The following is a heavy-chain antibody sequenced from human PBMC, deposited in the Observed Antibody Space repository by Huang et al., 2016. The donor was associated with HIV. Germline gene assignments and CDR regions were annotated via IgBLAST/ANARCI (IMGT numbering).Heavy chain of an antibody. CDR3: ARDPRIQSWLNFFDY. D-gene: IGHD3-22*01. V-gene: IGHV3-74*01. CDR2: INRDGSST. Sequence: EVQLVESGGGLVQPGGSLRLSCAASGFSISSYWMHGVRQAPGKGLVWVSRINRDGSSTSYADSVKGRFTISRDNAKNTLYLQMNSLRAEDTAVYYCARDPRIQSWLNFFDYWGQGTLVSVSS. CDR1: GFSISSYW. J-gene: IGHJ4*02.